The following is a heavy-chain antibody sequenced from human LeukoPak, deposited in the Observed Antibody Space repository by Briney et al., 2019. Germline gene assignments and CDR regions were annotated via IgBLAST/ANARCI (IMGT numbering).Heavy chain of an antibody. Sequence: PSETLPLTCTVSGGSISSYYWSWIRQPAGKGLEWIGRIYTSGSTNYNPSLKSRVTMSVDTSKNQFSLKLNSVTAADTAVYYCARDFAASSWYGMDVWGQGTTVTVSS. J-gene: IGHJ6*02. D-gene: IGHD6-13*01. V-gene: IGHV4-4*07. CDR2: IYTSGST. CDR3: ARDFAASSWYGMDV. CDR1: GGSISSYY.